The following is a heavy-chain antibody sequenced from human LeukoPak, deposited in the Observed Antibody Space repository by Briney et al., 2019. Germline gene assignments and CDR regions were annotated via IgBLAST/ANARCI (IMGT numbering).Heavy chain of an antibody. CDR2: IYTSGST. J-gene: IGHJ6*03. CDR1: GGSIRSYY. V-gene: IGHV4-4*07. Sequence: SETLSLTCTVSGGSIRSYYWSWIRQPAGKGLEWIGRIYTSGSTNYNPSLKSGVTMSVDTSKNQFSLKLSSVTAADTAVYYCAREFRQSSDYYYYYMDVWGKGTTVTVSS. D-gene: IGHD3-10*01. CDR3: AREFRQSSDYYYYYMDV.